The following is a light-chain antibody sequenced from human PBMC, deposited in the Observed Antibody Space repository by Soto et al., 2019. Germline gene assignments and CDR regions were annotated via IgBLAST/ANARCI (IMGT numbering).Light chain of an antibody. CDR1: SSDVGGYNY. J-gene: IGLJ3*02. V-gene: IGLV2-14*01. Sequence: QSALTQPASVSGSPGQSITISCTGTSSDVGGYNYVSWYQQHPAKAPKLMIYEVGNRPSGVSHRFSGSKSGNTASLTISGLQAEDEADYYCFSYTTSSTLVFGGGTQLTVL. CDR3: FSYTTSSTLV. CDR2: EVG.